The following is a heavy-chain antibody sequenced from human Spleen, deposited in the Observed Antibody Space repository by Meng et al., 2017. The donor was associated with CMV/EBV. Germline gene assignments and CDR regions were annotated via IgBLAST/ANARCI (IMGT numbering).Heavy chain of an antibody. CDR2: ISAYNGNT. Sequence: ASVKVSCKASGYTFTSYGISWVRQAPGQGLEWMGWISAYNGNTNYAQKLQGRVTMTTDTSTSTAYMELSSLRSEDTAVYYCARGGLYYDFWSGSPRGYGMDVWGQGTTVTVSS. D-gene: IGHD3-3*01. V-gene: IGHV1-18*01. J-gene: IGHJ6*02. CDR1: GYTFTSYG. CDR3: ARGGLYYDFWSGSPRGYGMDV.